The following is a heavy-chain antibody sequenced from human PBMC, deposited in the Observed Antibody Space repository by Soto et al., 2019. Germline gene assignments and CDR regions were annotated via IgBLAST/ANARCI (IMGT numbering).Heavy chain of an antibody. CDR3: ARVLELAEYGMDV. V-gene: IGHV3-33*01. CDR2: IWYDGSNK. CDR1: GFTFSSYG. J-gene: IGHJ6*02. D-gene: IGHD1-26*01. Sequence: GGSLRLSCAASGFTFSSYGMHWVRQAPGKGLEWVAVIWYDGSNKYYADAVKGRFTISRDNSKNTLYLQMNSLRAEDTAVYYCARVLELAEYGMDVWGQGTTVTVSS.